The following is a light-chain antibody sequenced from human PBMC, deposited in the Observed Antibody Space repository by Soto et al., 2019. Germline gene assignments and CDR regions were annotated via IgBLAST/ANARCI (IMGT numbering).Light chain of an antibody. Sequence: DIQMTQSPSTLSASVGDRVTLTCRASQSISSWLDWYQQKPGKAPNLLIYKESIVESGVSLRFSGSGSGTEFSLTISGLQPDDFATYYCPQYNSYPCTFGQGTELEIK. CDR1: QSISSW. CDR3: PQYNSYPCT. J-gene: IGKJ2*02. V-gene: IGKV1-5*03. CDR2: KES.